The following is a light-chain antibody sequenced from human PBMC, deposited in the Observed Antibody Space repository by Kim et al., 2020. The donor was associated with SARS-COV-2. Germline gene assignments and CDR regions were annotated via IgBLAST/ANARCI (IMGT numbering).Light chain of an antibody. CDR1: EDVSDY. J-gene: IGKJ5*01. CDR2: DAA. CDR3: QQYDAPPFT. V-gene: IGKV1-33*01. Sequence: GDRVTITCQASEDVSDYFNWYHQKPGEAPKVLIRDAANLESGAPSRFSRGGYGTEFSLTISSVQPEDMGTYYCQQYDAPPFTFGQGTRLE.